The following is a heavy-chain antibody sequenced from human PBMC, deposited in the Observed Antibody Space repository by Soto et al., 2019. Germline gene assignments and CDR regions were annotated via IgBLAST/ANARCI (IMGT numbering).Heavy chain of an antibody. J-gene: IGHJ4*02. CDR3: AKAGSPPLLWFGETC. V-gene: IGHV3-23*01. CDR2: ISGSGGST. CDR1: GFTFSSYA. Sequence: EVQLLESGGGLVQPGGSLRLSCAASGFTFSSYAMSWVRQAPGKGLEWVSAISGSGGSTYYADSVKGRFTISRDNSKNTLYLQMHSLRAEDTAVYYCAKAGSPPLLWFGETCWGQGTLVTVSS. D-gene: IGHD3-10*01.